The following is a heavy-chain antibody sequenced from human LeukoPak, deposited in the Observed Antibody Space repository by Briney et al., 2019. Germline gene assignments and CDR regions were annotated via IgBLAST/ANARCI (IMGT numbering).Heavy chain of an antibody. CDR3: AKDLNPGYCSGGSCYSEYFQH. J-gene: IGHJ1*01. CDR1: GFTFSSYA. D-gene: IGHD2-15*01. CDR2: ISGSGGST. V-gene: IGHV3-23*01. Sequence: GGSLRLSCAASGFTFSSYAMSWVRQAPGKGLEWVSAISGSGGSTYYADSVKGRFTISRDNSKNTLYLQMNSLRAEDTAVYYCAKDLNPGYCSGGSCYSEYFQHWGQGTLVTVSS.